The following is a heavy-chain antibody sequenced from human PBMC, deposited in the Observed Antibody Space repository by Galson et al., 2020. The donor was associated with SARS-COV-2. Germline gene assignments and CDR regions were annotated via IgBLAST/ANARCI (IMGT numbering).Heavy chain of an antibody. CDR1: GFTFSRYW. Sequence: GESLKISCAASGFTFSRYWMHWVRQAPGKGLVWVSYIDSDGRVTSYADSVRGRFPISRDNAKNTLFLQMDSLRAEDTAVYYCASLDSGSAGGWGQGTLVSVSS. CDR2: IDSDGRVT. D-gene: IGHD1-26*01. CDR3: ASLDSGSAGG. V-gene: IGHV3-74*01. J-gene: IGHJ4*02.